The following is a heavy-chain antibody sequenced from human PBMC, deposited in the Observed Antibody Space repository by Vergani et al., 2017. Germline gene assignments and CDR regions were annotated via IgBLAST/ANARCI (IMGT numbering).Heavy chain of an antibody. J-gene: IGHJ5*02. CDR2: IYYSGST. CDR1: GASIRSSNYY. V-gene: IGHV4-39*01. CDR3: ARHSTEKWLVKLGYIVP. Sequence: QLQLQESGPGLVKPSATLSLTCSVSGASIRSSNYYWGSIRQPPGKGVGWIASIYYSGSTYYNPSLKSRATISVDTSKNQFSLKLSSVTAADTAVYLCARHSTEKWLVKLGYIVPWGQEIMVTVAS. D-gene: IGHD6-19*01.